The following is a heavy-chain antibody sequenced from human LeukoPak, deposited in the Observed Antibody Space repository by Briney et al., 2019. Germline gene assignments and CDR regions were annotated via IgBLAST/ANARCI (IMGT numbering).Heavy chain of an antibody. CDR1: GFTFGSHA. D-gene: IGHD5-18*01. J-gene: IGHJ4*02. V-gene: IGHV3-23*01. Sequence: GGSLRLSCEASGFTFGSHAMYWVRQAPGKGLEWVAGIFGSGGSPHYADPVKGRFTISRDNSRNTVYLQINSLRAEGTAAYYCGKTTVGYSSGQKPAWPVDYWGQGTLVTVSS. CDR2: IFGSGGSP. CDR3: GKTTVGYSSGQKPAWPVDY.